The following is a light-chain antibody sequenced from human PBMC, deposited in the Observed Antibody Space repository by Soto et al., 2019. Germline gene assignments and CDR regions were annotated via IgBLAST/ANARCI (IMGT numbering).Light chain of an antibody. V-gene: IGKV1-27*01. CDR3: QKYKSALLT. Sequence: DIPMTQSPSSLSASVEDRVTITCRAGQGISNYLAWYQQKPGKVPKLLSYAASTLQSEVPSRFSGSGSGTDFALTISSPQPEDVETYYCQKYKSALLTFGHRNKVDI. CDR2: AAS. CDR1: QGISNY. J-gene: IGKJ3*01.